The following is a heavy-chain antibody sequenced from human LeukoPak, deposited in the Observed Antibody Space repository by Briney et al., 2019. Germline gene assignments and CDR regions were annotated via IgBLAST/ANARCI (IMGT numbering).Heavy chain of an antibody. CDR3: ATGDGATGFGY. CDR1: GGTFSSYA. Sequence: SVKVSCKASGGTFSSYAISWVRQAPGQGLEWMGRIIPILGIANYAQKFQGRVTITADKSASTAYMELRSLRSEDTAVYYCATGDGATGFGYWGQGTLVTVST. V-gene: IGHV1-69*04. CDR2: IIPILGIA. D-gene: IGHD1-26*01. J-gene: IGHJ4*02.